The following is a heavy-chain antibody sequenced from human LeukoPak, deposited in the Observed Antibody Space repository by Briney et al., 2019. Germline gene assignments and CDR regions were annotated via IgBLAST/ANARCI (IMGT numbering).Heavy chain of an antibody. J-gene: IGHJ4*02. D-gene: IGHD3-9*01. CDR2: IKQDGSEE. CDR3: ARELRYFDWLSDY. Sequence: GGSLRLSSAAYGFTFCSYGVSWGRQAPGKGLGWGADIKQDGSEEYYVDSLKGRFTISRANAKNSLYLQMNSLRAEDTAVYYCARELRYFDWLSDYWGQGTLVTVSS. CDR1: GFTFCSYG. V-gene: IGHV3-7*01.